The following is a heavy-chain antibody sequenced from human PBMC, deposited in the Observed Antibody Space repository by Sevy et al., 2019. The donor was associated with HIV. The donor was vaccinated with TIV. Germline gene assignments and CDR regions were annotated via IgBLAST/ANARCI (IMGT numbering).Heavy chain of an antibody. D-gene: IGHD1-26*01. CDR1: GGSITSLY. J-gene: IGHJ4*02. CDR3: AGENAWGRGYS. V-gene: IGHV4-59*08. CDR2: IYYNGNI. Sequence: SETLSLTCTVSGGSITSLYWNWIRQPPGKGLEWIANIYYNGNINYNPSRKSQVTLSLDTSKNQFSLRLSSVTAADTAMYYCAGENAWGRGYSWGQGTLVTVSS.